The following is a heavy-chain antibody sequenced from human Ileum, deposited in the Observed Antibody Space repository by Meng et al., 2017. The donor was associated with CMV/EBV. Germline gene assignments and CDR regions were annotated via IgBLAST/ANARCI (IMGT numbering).Heavy chain of an antibody. J-gene: IGHJ4*02. CDR2: IRIKPHGGTA. D-gene: IGHD6-19*01. V-gene: IGHV3-49*04. Sequence: GGSLRLSCSTSGFKFDDYAMSWVRQAPGKGLEWVGLIRIKPHGGTAEYAASVKGRFFVSREDSKGIAYLHMNNLKNEDTAVYYCVRDFISGTPADCPLDYWGQGTLVTVSS. CDR1: GFKFDDYA. CDR3: VRDFISGTPADCPLDY.